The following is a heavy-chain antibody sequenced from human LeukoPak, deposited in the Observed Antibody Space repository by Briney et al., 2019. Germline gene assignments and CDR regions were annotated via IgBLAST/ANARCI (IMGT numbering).Heavy chain of an antibody. CDR3: ARRSGRTPNYFDP. V-gene: IGHV4-39*01. J-gene: IGHJ5*02. CDR2: IYYNGRT. Sequence: SETLSLTCTVSGDSISSSSYYWAWIRQPPGKGLEWIVVIYYNGRTFYNPSLESRLTISVDTSKNQFSLKLSSVTASDTAVYYCARRSGRTPNYFDPWGQGTLVTVSS. D-gene: IGHD6-25*01. CDR1: GDSISSSSYY.